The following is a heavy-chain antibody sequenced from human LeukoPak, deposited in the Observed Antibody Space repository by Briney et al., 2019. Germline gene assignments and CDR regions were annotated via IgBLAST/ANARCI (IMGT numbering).Heavy chain of an antibody. J-gene: IGHJ5*02. CDR3: ARHLEAGSSSWFDP. V-gene: IGHV4-59*08. D-gene: IGHD3-10*01. CDR1: GGSLSSYY. Sequence: PSETLSLTCTVSGGSLSSYYWSWIRQPPGKGLECIGYIYYSGSTNYNPSLKSRVTISADTSKNQFSLKLSSVTAADTAVYYCARHLEAGSSSWFDPWGQGTLVTVSS. CDR2: IYYSGST.